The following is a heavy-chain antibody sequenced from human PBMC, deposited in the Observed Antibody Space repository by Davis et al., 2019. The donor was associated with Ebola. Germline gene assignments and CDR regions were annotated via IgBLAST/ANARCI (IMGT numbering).Heavy chain of an antibody. V-gene: IGHV3-53*01. CDR1: GFRISNNH. CDR3: ARRVAAFLYYYYGMDV. J-gene: IGHJ6*04. CDR2: IHSGGTT. D-gene: IGHD2-15*01. Sequence: GESLITSCAASGFRISNNHLSWVRQAPGKGLEWVSVIHSGGTTKYADAVKGRFTISRDNAKNSLYLQMNSLRAEDTAVYYCARRVAAFLYYYYGMDVWGKGTTVTVSS.